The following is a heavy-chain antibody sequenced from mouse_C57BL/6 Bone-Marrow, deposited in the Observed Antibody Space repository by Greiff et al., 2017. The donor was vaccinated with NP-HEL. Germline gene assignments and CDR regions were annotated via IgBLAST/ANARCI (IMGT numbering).Heavy chain of an antibody. CDR3: ARPLTTVVATDFDC. D-gene: IGHD1-1*01. CDR1: GYTFTSYW. CDR2: INPSSGYT. J-gene: IGHJ2*01. V-gene: IGHV1-7*01. Sequence: VQLQQSGAELAKPGASVKLSCKASGYTFTSYWMHWVKQRPGQGLEWIGYINPSSGYTKYNQKFKDKATLTADKSSSTAYLQLSSLTYEDSAVYYCARPLTTVVATDFDCWGQGTTLTGSS.